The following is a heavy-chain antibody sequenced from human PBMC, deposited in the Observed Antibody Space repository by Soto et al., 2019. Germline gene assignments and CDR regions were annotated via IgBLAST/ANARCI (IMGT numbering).Heavy chain of an antibody. V-gene: IGHV3-9*01. J-gene: IGHJ4*02. D-gene: IGHD6-19*01. Sequence: EVQLVESGGGLVQPGRSLRLSCAASGFTFDDYAMHWVRQAPGKGLEWVSGISWNSGSIGYADSVKGRFTISRDNAKNSLYLQMNSLRADDTALYYCAKGDCSSGWYYSDYWGQGTLVTVSS. CDR1: GFTFDDYA. CDR2: ISWNSGSI. CDR3: AKGDCSSGWYYSDY.